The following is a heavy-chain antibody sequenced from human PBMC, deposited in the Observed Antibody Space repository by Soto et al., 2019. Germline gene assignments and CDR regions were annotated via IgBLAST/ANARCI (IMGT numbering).Heavy chain of an antibody. CDR1: GFTFSSYG. Sequence: PGGSLRLSCAVSGFTFSSYGMHWVRQAPGKGLEWVAVISYDGSNKYYADSVKGRFTISRDNSKNTLYLQMNSLRAEDTAVYYCAKDRYYDFWSGFLTGEDYWGQGTLVTVSS. CDR2: ISYDGSNK. V-gene: IGHV3-30*18. CDR3: AKDRYYDFWSGFLTGEDY. D-gene: IGHD3-3*01. J-gene: IGHJ4*02.